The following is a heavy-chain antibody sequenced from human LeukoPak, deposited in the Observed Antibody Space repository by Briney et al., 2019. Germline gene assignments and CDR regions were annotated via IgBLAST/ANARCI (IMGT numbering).Heavy chain of an antibody. D-gene: IGHD2-2*01. J-gene: IGHJ3*02. CDR3: AREVDVPSTSDAFDI. CDR2: IHYSRGA. V-gene: IGHV4-31*03. Sequence: PSQTLSLTCTVSGGSISSPNYFWSWPRQHPGKGLEWIAYIHYSRGAYYNPSLESRVTMSVDSSKNQFSLKLSSVTAADTALYYCAREVDVPSTSDAFDIWGQGTMVTVSS. CDR1: GGSISSPNYF.